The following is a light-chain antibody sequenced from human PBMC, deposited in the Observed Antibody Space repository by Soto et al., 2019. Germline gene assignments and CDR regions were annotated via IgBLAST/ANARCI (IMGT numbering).Light chain of an antibody. CDR3: HQRSTWPFT. Sequence: EIVLTQSPATLSLSPGGRATLSCRASQSISSYLAWYQQKPDQAPRLLIYDASNRATGIPARFSGSGSGTDFTLTISSLVPEDFAVYYCHQRSTWPFTFGPGTKVDI. CDR1: QSISSY. V-gene: IGKV3-11*01. CDR2: DAS. J-gene: IGKJ3*01.